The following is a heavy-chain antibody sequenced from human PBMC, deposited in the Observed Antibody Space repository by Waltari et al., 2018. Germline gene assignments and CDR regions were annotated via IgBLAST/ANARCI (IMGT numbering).Heavy chain of an antibody. CDR2: IYSGGST. Sequence: EVQLLESGGGLVQPGGSLRLSCAASGFTFSSYDMSWVRQAPGKGLEWVSVIYSGGSTYYADSVKGRFTISRDNSKNTLYLQMNSLRAEDTAVYYCAKDYCGGDCYYDYWGQGTLVTVSS. D-gene: IGHD2-21*01. CDR3: AKDYCGGDCYYDY. CDR1: GFTFSSYD. J-gene: IGHJ4*02. V-gene: IGHV3-23*03.